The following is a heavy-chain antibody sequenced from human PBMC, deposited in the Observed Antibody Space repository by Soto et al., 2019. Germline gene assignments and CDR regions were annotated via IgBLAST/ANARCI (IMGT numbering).Heavy chain of an antibody. V-gene: IGHV1-2*04. D-gene: IGHD2-15*01. CDR2: INPNSGGT. J-gene: IGHJ3*02. Sequence: ASVKVSSKASGYTFTGYYMHWVSQAPGQGLGWMGWINPNSGGTNYAQKFQGWVTMTRDTSISTAYMELSRLRSDDTAVYYCARDSCSGGSCYGLHAFDIWGQGTMVTVSS. CDR3: ARDSCSGGSCYGLHAFDI. CDR1: GYTFTGYY.